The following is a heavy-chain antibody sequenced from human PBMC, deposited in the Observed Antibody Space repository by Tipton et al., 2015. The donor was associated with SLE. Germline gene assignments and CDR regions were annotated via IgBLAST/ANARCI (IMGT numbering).Heavy chain of an antibody. D-gene: IGHD5-18*01. CDR1: GFSFGDFA. J-gene: IGHJ3*02. CDR3: AKEDLGYAYAFDI. Sequence: SLRLSCTASGFSFGDFAMNWVRQAPGKGLEWVAVIWYDGSNKYYADSVKGRFTISRDNSKNTLYLQMNSLRAEDTAVYYCAKEDLGYAYAFDIWGQGTMVTVSS. CDR2: IWYDGSNK. V-gene: IGHV3-33*06.